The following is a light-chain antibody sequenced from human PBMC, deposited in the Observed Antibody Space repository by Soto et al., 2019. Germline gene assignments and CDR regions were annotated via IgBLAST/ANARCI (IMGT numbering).Light chain of an antibody. CDR1: QIISY. CDR2: AAS. J-gene: IGKJ1*01. Sequence: DIQMTQSPSSLSASVGDRVTITFRASQIISYLNWYQQKPGKAPELLIYAASSLQSGVPSRFSGSGSGTDFTLTISSLQPEDFATYYCQQSGDTPPWTFGQGTKVDIK. CDR3: QQSGDTPPWT. V-gene: IGKV1-39*01.